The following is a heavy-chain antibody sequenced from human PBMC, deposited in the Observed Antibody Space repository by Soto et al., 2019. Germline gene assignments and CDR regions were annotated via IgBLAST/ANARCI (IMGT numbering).Heavy chain of an antibody. J-gene: IGHJ5*02. CDR1: GFTFSSYG. D-gene: IGHD5-12*01. V-gene: IGHV3-30*18. CDR3: AKDPMRKYSGLFDP. Sequence: GGSLRLSCAASGFTFSSYGMHWVRQAPGKGLEWVAVISYDGSNKYYADSVKGRFTISRDNSKNTLYLQMNSLRAEDTAVYYCAKDPMRKYSGLFDPWGQGTLVTVSS. CDR2: ISYDGSNK.